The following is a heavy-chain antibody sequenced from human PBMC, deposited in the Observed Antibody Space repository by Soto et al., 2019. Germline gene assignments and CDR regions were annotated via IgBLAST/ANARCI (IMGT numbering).Heavy chain of an antibody. V-gene: IGHV1-46*01. CDR3: AREENCSDGICYSEYFQR. D-gene: IGHD2-15*01. J-gene: IGHJ1*01. CDR2: VNPSGGST. CDR1: GYIFTAYS. Sequence: QVQLVQSGAEVKKPGASVKVSCKASGYIFTAYSMHGVRQAPGQGLEWMGVVNPSGGSTNYAQKFQGRITMTRDTSTSTGYMDLSSLTSEDTAVYYCAREENCSDGICYSEYFQRWGQGTLVTVSS.